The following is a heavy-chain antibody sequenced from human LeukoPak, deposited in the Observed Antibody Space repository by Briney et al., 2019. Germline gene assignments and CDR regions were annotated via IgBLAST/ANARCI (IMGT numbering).Heavy chain of an antibody. Sequence: GGSLRLPCVVSGVSLSNCNMNWVRQAPGRGLEWVSYISSSSYYIYYTDSAKGRFTISRDNAKNSLYLDMSGLCAEDTAVYYCARDRPYDYVWGSDGLDFWGHGTAVTVSS. CDR3: ARDRPYDYVWGSDGLDF. J-gene: IGHJ3*01. V-gene: IGHV3-21*06. CDR1: GVSLSNCN. D-gene: IGHD3-16*01. CDR2: ISSSSYYI.